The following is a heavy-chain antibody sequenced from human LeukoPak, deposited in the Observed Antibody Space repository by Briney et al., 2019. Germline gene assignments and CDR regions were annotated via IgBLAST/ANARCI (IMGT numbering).Heavy chain of an antibody. CDR1: GFTFSSYA. D-gene: IGHD6-6*01. J-gene: IGHJ4*02. V-gene: IGHV3-23*01. CDR3: TKDLEWGSSSWYFDY. Sequence: TGGSLRLSCAASGFTFSSYAISWVRQAPGKGLEWVSGISGSGGSTYYADSVKGRFTISRDNSKNTLYLQMNSLRAEDTAVYYCTKDLEWGSSSWYFDYWGQGTLVTVSS. CDR2: ISGSGGST.